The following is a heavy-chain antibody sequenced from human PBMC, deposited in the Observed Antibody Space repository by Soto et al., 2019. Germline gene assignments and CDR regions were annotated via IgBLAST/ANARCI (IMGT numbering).Heavy chain of an antibody. J-gene: IGHJ5*02. V-gene: IGHV3-23*01. CDR2: ISGSGGST. CDR1: GFTFSSYA. CDR3: AKAREEYYVFWSGYPRVHGWFDP. Sequence: EVQLLESGGGLVQPGGSLRLSCAASGFTFSSYAMSWVRQAPGKGLEWVSAISGSGGSTYYADSVKGRFTISRDNPKNTLYLQMNSLRAEDTAVYYCAKAREEYYVFWSGYPRVHGWFDPCGQGTLVTVSS. D-gene: IGHD3-3*01.